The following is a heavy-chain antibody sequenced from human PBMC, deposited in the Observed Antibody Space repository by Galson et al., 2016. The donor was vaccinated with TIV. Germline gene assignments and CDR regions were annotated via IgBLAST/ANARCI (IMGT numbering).Heavy chain of an antibody. Sequence: SVKVSCKASGGTFSNYAIRWVRQAPGQGLEWMGRIIPIIGMTNYAQKFQGRLTITADHSTSTAYMELSSLSSEDTAVYYCATAPSGSYYTGWFDPWGQGTLVTVSS. D-gene: IGHD3-10*01. CDR3: ATAPSGSYYTGWFDP. V-gene: IGHV1-69*04. CDR1: GGTFSNYA. J-gene: IGHJ5*02. CDR2: IIPIIGMT.